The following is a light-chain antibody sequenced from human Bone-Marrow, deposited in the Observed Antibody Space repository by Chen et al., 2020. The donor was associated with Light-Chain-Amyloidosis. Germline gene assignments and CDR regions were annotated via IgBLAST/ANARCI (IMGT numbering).Light chain of an antibody. V-gene: IGLV3-21*02. CDR3: QVWDRSSDRPV. CDR2: AES. CDR1: NIGATS. J-gene: IGLJ3*02. Sequence: SYVLTQPSSVSVAPGQPATIACGGNNIGATSVHWYQQTPGQAPLLVVYAESDRPSGLPVLLSGSNSGTTATLTISRVEAGDEADYYCQVWDRSSDRPVFGGGTKLTVL.